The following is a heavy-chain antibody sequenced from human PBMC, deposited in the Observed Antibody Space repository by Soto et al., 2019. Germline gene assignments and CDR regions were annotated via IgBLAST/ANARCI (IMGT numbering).Heavy chain of an antibody. V-gene: IGHV3-74*01. Sequence: DVQLVESGGGSVQPGGSLSLSCAATRFTFSYYWMHWVRQAPGKGLVWVSRIHSDGSSTTDADSVKGRFTITRDNAKNTIYLQMNSLRAEDTAVYYCARGQWGAFDLWGQGTMVTVAS. CDR2: IHSDGSST. D-gene: IGHD1-26*01. CDR3: ARGQWGAFDL. CDR1: RFTFSYYW. J-gene: IGHJ3*01.